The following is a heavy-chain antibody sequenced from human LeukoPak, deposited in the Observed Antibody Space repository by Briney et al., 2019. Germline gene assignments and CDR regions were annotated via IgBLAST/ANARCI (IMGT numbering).Heavy chain of an antibody. J-gene: IGHJ4*02. Sequence: GGSLRLSCAASGFTFSSYGMSWGRQAPGEGLEWGSGISGSGGSTYYADSVKGRFTISRDNSKNTLYLQVNSLRAEDTAIYYCAKNYYGSGSHGANFDYWGQGTLVTVSS. V-gene: IGHV3-23*01. CDR3: AKNYYGSGSHGANFDY. D-gene: IGHD3-10*01. CDR1: GFTFSSYG. CDR2: ISGSGGST.